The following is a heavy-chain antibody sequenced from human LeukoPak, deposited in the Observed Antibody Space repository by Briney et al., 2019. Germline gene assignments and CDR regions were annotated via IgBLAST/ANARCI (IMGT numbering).Heavy chain of an antibody. CDR3: ARHNTYGYNYAYFDY. D-gene: IGHD5-24*01. V-gene: IGHV4-39*01. CDR2: IYYSGST. CDR1: GGSISSSSYY. J-gene: IGHJ4*02. Sequence: SETLSLTCTVSGGSISSSSYYWGWIRQPPGKGLEWIGSIYYSGSTYYNPSLKSRVTISVDTSKNQFSLKLSSVTAADTAVYYCARHNTYGYNYAYFDYWGQGTLVTVSS.